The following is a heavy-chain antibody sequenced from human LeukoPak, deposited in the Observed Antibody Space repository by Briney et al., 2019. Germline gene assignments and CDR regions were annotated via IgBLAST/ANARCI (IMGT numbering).Heavy chain of an antibody. D-gene: IGHD5-18*01. V-gene: IGHV3-9*01. CDR3: AKGVDTAMVTGWYFDL. J-gene: IGHJ2*01. Sequence: PGGSLRLSCAASGFTFDDYAMHWVRQAPGKGLEWVSGISWNSGSIGYADSVKGRFTISRDNAKNSLYLQMNSLRAEDTALYYCAKGVDTAMVTGWYFDLWGRGTLVTVSS. CDR2: ISWNSGSI. CDR1: GFTFDDYA.